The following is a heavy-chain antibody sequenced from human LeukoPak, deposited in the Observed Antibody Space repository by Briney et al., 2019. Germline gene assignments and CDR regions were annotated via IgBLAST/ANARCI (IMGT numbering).Heavy chain of an antibody. J-gene: IGHJ4*02. D-gene: IGHD4-11*01. CDR3: ARSNSNYGSSTFDY. CDR1: GDSVSSNSAA. V-gene: IGHV6-1*01. Sequence: SQTLSLACAISGDSVSSNSAAWNWIRQSPSRGLEWLGRTYYRSKWYNDYAVSVKSRITINPDTSKDQFSLQLNSVTPEDTAVYYCARSNSNYGSSTFDYWGQGTLVTVSS. CDR2: TYYRSKWYN.